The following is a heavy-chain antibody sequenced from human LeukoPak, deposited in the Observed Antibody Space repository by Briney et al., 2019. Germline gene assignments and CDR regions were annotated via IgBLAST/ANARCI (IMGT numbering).Heavy chain of an antibody. CDR2: IIPIFGTA. Sequence: SVKVSCKASGGTFSSYAISWVRQAPGQGLEWMGGIIPIFGTANYAQKFQGRVTITADKSTSTAYMELSRLRSDDTAVYYCAREFYFGSGSYYNEYDYWGQGTLVTVSS. V-gene: IGHV1-69*06. J-gene: IGHJ4*02. CDR1: GGTFSSYA. D-gene: IGHD3-10*01. CDR3: AREFYFGSGSYYNEYDY.